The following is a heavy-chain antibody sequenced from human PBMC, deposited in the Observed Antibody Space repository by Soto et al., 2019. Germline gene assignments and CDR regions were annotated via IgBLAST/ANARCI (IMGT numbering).Heavy chain of an antibody. CDR2: ISYDGSNK. CDR3: AAEGKYCSDCYPGGDY. V-gene: IGHV3-30*03. J-gene: IGHJ4*02. CDR1: GFSFSSYG. Sequence: QVQVVESGGGVVQPGRLLRLSCAASGFSFSSYGMHWVRQAQGKGLEWVAVISYDGSNKYYADSVKGRFTISRDNSKNTLYLQMNSLRAEDTAVYYCAAEGKYCSDCYPGGDYWGQGTLVTVSS. D-gene: IGHD2-15*01.